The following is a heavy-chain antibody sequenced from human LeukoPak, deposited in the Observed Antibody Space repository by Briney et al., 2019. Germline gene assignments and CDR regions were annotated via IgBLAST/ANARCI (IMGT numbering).Heavy chain of an antibody. CDR3: AREIAVAGIRGGYYFDY. Sequence: ASVKVSCKASGYTFTGYYMHLVRQAPGQGLEWTGWINPNSGATTNAQKFQGRVTMTSDTSISTAYMELSRLRSDDTGVYYCAREIAVAGIRGGYYFDYWGQGTLVTVSS. V-gene: IGHV1-2*02. D-gene: IGHD6-19*01. J-gene: IGHJ4*02. CDR2: INPNSGAT. CDR1: GYTFTGYY.